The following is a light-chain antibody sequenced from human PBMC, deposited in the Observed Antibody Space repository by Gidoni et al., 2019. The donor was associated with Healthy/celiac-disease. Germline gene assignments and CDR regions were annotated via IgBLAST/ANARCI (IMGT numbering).Light chain of an antibody. Sequence: IVLTKSPATLSLSPGERATLSCRASQSVSSYLAWYQQKPGQAPRLLIYDASNRATGIPARFSGSGSGTDFTLTISSLEPEDFAVYYCQQRSNWPPGLTFGGGTKVEIK. CDR3: QQRSNWPPGLT. CDR2: DAS. CDR1: QSVSSY. V-gene: IGKV3-11*01. J-gene: IGKJ4*01.